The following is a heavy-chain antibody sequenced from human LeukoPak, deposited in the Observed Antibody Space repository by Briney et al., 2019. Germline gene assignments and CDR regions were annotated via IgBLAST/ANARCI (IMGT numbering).Heavy chain of an antibody. CDR2: INHSGST. CDR3: ARGQYSSSPVFDF. J-gene: IGHJ4*02. CDR1: GGSFSGYY. Sequence: SETLSLTCAVYGGSFSGYYWSWIRQPPGKGLEWIGEINHSGSTKYNPSLKSRVTISEDTSKNQFSLKLSSVTAADTAVYYCARGQYSSSPVFDFWGQGTLVTVSS. D-gene: IGHD6-6*01. V-gene: IGHV4-34*01.